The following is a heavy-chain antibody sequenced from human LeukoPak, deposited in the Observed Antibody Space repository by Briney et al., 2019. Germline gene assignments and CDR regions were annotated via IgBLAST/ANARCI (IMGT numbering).Heavy chain of an antibody. CDR1: GFTFSSYE. V-gene: IGHV3-66*04. Sequence: GGSLRLSCAASGFTFSSYEMNWVRQAPGKGLEWVSVIYSGGSTYYADSVKGRFTISRDNSKNTLYLQMNSLRAEDTAVYYCALHYGSGSYYFDYWGQGTLVTVSS. D-gene: IGHD3-10*01. CDR2: IYSGGST. J-gene: IGHJ4*02. CDR3: ALHYGSGSYYFDY.